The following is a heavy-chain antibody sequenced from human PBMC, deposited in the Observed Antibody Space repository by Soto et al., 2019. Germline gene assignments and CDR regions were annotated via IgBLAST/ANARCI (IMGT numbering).Heavy chain of an antibody. D-gene: IGHD3-22*01. Sequence: GESLKISCKGSVYSFTSYWIGWVRQMPGKGLEWMGIIYPGDSDTRYSPSFQGQVTIPADKSISTAYLQWSSLKASDTAMYYCARQSHYYDSSGYTVSYYFDYWGQGTLVTVSS. V-gene: IGHV5-51*01. J-gene: IGHJ4*02. CDR3: ARQSHYYDSSGYTVSYYFDY. CDR2: IYPGDSDT. CDR1: VYSFTSYW.